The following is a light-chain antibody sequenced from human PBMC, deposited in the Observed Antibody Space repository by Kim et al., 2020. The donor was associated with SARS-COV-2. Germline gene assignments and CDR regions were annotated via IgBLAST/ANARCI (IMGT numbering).Light chain of an antibody. J-gene: IGLJ3*02. CDR1: SLRIYY. CDR3: NSRDSSGNHLV. Sequence: LGQTVRSTCQGDSLRIYYACCYQQKPGQAPVLVIYGKNNRPSGIPDRFSGSSSGNTASLTITGAQAEDEADYYCNSRDSSGNHLVFGGGTQLTVL. V-gene: IGLV3-19*01. CDR2: GKN.